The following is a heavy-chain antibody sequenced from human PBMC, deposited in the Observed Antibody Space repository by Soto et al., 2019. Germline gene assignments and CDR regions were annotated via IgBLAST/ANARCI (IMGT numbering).Heavy chain of an antibody. CDR2: ISHDGSYK. D-gene: IGHD1-26*01. Sequence: WGSLRLSCAASGFSFTTYVIHLGRHAPFKGLEWVAVISHDGSYKYYGDAVKGRFTISRDTSENAVYLEMNSLRPEDTAVYYCAKGLLAIVGTTLPRDAFNIWGQGTMVTVSS. CDR1: GFSFTTYV. V-gene: IGHV3-30*18. CDR3: AKGLLAIVGTTLPRDAFNI. J-gene: IGHJ3*02.